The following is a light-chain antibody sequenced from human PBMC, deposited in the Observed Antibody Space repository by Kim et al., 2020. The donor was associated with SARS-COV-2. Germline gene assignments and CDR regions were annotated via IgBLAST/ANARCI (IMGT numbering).Light chain of an antibody. V-gene: IGKV1-5*03. Sequence: SASVGDRVTITCRASQSISGWLAWYQQRPGKAPKLLIYKASSLEYGVPSRFSGSGSGTQFTLTISSLQPDDFATYYCQQYSSYPDTFGQGTKLEIK. CDR3: QQYSSYPDT. CDR1: QSISGW. CDR2: KAS. J-gene: IGKJ2*01.